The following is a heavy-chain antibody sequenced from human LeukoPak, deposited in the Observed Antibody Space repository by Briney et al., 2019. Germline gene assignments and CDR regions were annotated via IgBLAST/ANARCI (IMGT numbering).Heavy chain of an antibody. CDR3: AGGGSNRRFDF. V-gene: IGHV3-53*01. CDR1: GFTVSSNY. CDR2: IYSGGTT. J-gene: IGHJ4*02. Sequence: PEGSLRLSCAASGFTVSSNYMSWVRQAPGKGLQWVSVIYSGGTTYYADSVKGRFTISRDNSKDTLYLQMNSLRAEDTAVYYCAGGGSNRRFDFWGQGTLVTVSS. D-gene: IGHD3-16*02.